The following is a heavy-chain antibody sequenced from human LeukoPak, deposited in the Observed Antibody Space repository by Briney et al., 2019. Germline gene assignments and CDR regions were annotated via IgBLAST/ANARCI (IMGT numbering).Heavy chain of an antibody. CDR3: ARDQSGEWELLSGWWFDP. CDR1: GYSFSTHW. CDR2: INPSGGVT. Sequence: ASVKVSCKASGYSFSTHWMHWVRPAPGQRLEWMGIINPSGGVTSYAQKLQGRVTVTRDMSTSTVYMELSNLRSEDTAVYYCARDQSGEWELLSGWWFDPWGQGTLVTVSS. J-gene: IGHJ5*02. V-gene: IGHV1-46*01. D-gene: IGHD1-26*01.